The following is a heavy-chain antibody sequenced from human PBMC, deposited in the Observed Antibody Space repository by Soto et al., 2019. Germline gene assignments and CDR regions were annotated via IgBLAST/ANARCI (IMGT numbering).Heavy chain of an antibody. Sequence: SETLSLTCTVSGGSISSGGYYWSWIRQHPGKGLEWIGYIYYSGSTYYNPSLKSRVTISVDTSKNQFSLKLSSVTAADTAVYYCARVGDYYDYVWGSYRPYYFDYWGQGTLVTVPS. CDR1: GGSISSGGYY. CDR3: ARVGDYYDYVWGSYRPYYFDY. CDR2: IYYSGST. V-gene: IGHV4-31*03. D-gene: IGHD3-16*02. J-gene: IGHJ4*02.